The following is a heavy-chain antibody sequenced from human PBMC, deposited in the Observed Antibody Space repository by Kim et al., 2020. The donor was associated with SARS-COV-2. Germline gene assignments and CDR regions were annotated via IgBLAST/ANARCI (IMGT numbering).Heavy chain of an antibody. V-gene: IGHV1-18*04. D-gene: IGHD3-3*01. Sequence: ASVKVSCKASGYTFTSYGISWVRQAPGQGLEWMGWISAYNGNTNYAQKLQGRVTMTTDTSTSTAYMELRSLRSDDTAVYYCARERGITIFGVSQRLDYWGQGTLVTVSS. CDR2: ISAYNGNT. CDR3: ARERGITIFGVSQRLDY. J-gene: IGHJ4*02. CDR1: GYTFTSYG.